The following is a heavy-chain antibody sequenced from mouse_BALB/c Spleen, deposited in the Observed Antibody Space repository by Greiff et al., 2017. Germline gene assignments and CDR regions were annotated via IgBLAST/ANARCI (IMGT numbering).Heavy chain of an antibody. CDR3: TREKYGNYEGVFAY. CDR2: ISSGGSYT. J-gene: IGHJ3*01. CDR1: GFTFSSYT. Sequence: EVKLVESGGGLVKPGGSLKLSCAASGFTFSSYTMSWVRQTPEKRLEWVATISSGGSYTYYPDSVKGRFTISRDNAKNTLYLQMSSLKSEDTAMYYCTREKYGNYEGVFAYWGQGTLVTVSA. V-gene: IGHV5-6-4*01. D-gene: IGHD2-10*02.